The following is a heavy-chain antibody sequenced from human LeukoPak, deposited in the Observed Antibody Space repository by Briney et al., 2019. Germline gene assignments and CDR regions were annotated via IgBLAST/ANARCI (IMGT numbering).Heavy chain of an antibody. D-gene: IGHD3-22*01. CDR3: AREAGYYYDSSGRRSDY. V-gene: IGHV4-61*02. Sequence: TPSETLSLTCTASGGSISSGSYYWSWIRQPAGQGLEWIGRIYTSGSTNYNPSIKSRVTISVVTSKNQFSLKLSSVTATDTAVYYCAREAGYYYDSSGRRSDYWGQGTLVTVSS. CDR2: IYTSGST. CDR1: GGSISSGSYY. J-gene: IGHJ4*02.